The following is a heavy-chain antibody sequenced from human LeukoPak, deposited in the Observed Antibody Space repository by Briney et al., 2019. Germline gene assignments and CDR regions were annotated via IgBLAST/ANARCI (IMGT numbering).Heavy chain of an antibody. CDR2: MNPNSGNT. D-gene: IGHD3-10*01. CDR1: GYTLTSYD. Sequence: GASVKVSCKASGYTLTSYDINWVRQATGQGLEWMGWMNPNSGNTGYAQKFQGGVTMTRNTSISTAYMELSSLRSEDTAVYYCARGLMSQLLWSPFDPWGQGTLVTVSS. V-gene: IGHV1-8*01. CDR3: ARGLMSQLLWSPFDP. J-gene: IGHJ5*02.